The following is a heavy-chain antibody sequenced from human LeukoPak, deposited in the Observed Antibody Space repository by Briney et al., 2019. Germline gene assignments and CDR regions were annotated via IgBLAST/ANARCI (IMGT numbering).Heavy chain of an antibody. CDR2: IYYSGST. CDR1: GGSISSSSYY. J-gene: IGHJ2*01. D-gene: IGHD3-22*01. CDR3: ARDLSSGYYSGSHYWYFDL. Sequence: MTSETLSLTCTVSGGSISSSSYYWGWIRQPPGKGLEWIGSIYYSGSTYYNPSLKSRVTISVDTSKNQFSLKLSSVTAADTAVYYCARDLSSGYYSGSHYWYFDLWGRGTLVTVSS. V-gene: IGHV4-39*02.